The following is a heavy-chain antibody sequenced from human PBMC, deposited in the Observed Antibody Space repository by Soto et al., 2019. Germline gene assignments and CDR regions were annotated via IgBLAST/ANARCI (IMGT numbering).Heavy chain of an antibody. V-gene: IGHV3-30-3*01. D-gene: IGHD3-3*01. Sequence: EGSLRLLSAPSGFTFSSYAMHRIRQAPGKGLECVAVISYDGSNKYYADSVKGRFTISRDNSKNTLYLQMNSLRAEDTAVYYCARETYYDFWSGFYYGMDVWG. CDR2: ISYDGSNK. CDR3: ARETYYDFWSGFYYGMDV. J-gene: IGHJ6*01. CDR1: GFTFSSYA.